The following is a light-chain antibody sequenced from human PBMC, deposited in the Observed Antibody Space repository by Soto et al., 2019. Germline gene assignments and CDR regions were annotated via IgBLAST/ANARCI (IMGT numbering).Light chain of an antibody. Sequence: EIVLTQSPGTLSLSPGERATLSCRASQSVSSSYLAWYQQKPGQAPRLLIYGASTRATGIPARFSGSGSGTEFTLTFRSLQSEDFAIYCCKQYNDWPPTFGQGTKVDIK. J-gene: IGKJ1*01. CDR1: QSVSSSY. CDR2: GAS. V-gene: IGKV3-15*01. CDR3: KQYNDWPPT.